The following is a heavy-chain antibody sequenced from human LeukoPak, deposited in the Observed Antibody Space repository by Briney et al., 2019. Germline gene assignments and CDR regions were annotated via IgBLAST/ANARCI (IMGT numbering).Heavy chain of an antibody. D-gene: IGHD2-2*01. Sequence: GESLKISCKGSGYSFTSYWISWVRQMPGKGLEWMGIIYPGDSDTRYSPSFQGQVTISADKSINTAYLQWGSLKASDTAMYYCAGMDIVEPAAKTPTFDIWGQGTMVTVSS. J-gene: IGHJ3*02. V-gene: IGHV5-51*01. CDR2: IYPGDSDT. CDR3: AGMDIVEPAAKTPTFDI. CDR1: GYSFTSYW.